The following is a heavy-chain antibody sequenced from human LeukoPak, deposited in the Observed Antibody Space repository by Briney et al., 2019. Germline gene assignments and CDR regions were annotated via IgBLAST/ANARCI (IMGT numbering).Heavy chain of an antibody. V-gene: IGHV1-69*05. CDR2: IIPIFGTA. CDR3: AREAVGHFGMDV. Sequence: SVKVSCKASGGTFSSYAISWVRQAPGQGLEWMGGIIPIFGTANYAQKLQGRVTMTTDTSTTTAYMELRSLRSDDTAVYYCAREAVGHFGMDVWGQGTTVTVSS. J-gene: IGHJ6*02. CDR1: GGTFSSYA. D-gene: IGHD6-19*01.